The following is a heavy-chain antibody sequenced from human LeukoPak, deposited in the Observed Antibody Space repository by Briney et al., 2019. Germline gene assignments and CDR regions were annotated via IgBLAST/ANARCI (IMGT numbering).Heavy chain of an antibody. CDR3: ARVSYSGYFDL. D-gene: IGHD2-21*01. V-gene: IGHV4-59*01. CDR2: VYYSERT. J-gene: IGHJ2*01. Sequence: SETLSLTCTVSGDSISSYYWSWIRQPPGKGLEYIGFVYYSERTNYNPSLKSRVTISVDASKNQFSLKLTSVTAADTAVYYCARVSYSGYFDLWGHGALATVSS. CDR1: GDSISSYY.